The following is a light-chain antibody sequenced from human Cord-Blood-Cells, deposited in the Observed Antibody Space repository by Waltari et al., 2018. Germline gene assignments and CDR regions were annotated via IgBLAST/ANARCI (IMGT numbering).Light chain of an antibody. CDR3: CSYAGSYTLV. J-gene: IGLJ2*01. Sequence: QSALTQPRSVSGSPGQPVTISCTGTSSDVGGYNYVSWYQQHPGKAPKLMIYDVVKRPSGVPDRFSGSKSGNTASLTISGLQAEDEADYYCCSYAGSYTLVFGGGTKLTVL. V-gene: IGLV2-11*01. CDR2: DVV. CDR1: SSDVGGYNY.